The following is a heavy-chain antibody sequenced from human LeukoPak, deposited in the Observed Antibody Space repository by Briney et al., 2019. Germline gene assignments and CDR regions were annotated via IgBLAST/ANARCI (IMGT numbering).Heavy chain of an antibody. J-gene: IGHJ4*02. V-gene: IGHV3-30-3*01. CDR1: GFTFSSYA. Sequence: PGRSLRLSCAASGFTFSSYAMHWVRQAPGKGLEWVAVISYDGSNKYYADSVKGRFTISRDNSKNTLYLQMNSLRAEDTAVYYCTTVNYYDSSGWYYFDYWGQGTLVTVSS. CDR3: TTVNYYDSSGWYYFDY. D-gene: IGHD3-22*01. CDR2: ISYDGSNK.